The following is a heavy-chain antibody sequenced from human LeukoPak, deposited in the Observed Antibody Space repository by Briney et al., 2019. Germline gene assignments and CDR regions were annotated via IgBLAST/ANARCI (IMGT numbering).Heavy chain of an antibody. Sequence: GGSLRLSCAASGFTFSSYSMNWVRQAPGKGLEWVSSISSSSSYIYYADSVKGRFTISRDNAKDSLYLQMNSLRAEDTAVYYCARDLTPSAFDIWGQGTMVTVSS. CDR2: ISSSSSYI. CDR1: GFTFSSYS. J-gene: IGHJ3*02. CDR3: ARDLTPSAFDI. D-gene: IGHD1-14*01. V-gene: IGHV3-21*01.